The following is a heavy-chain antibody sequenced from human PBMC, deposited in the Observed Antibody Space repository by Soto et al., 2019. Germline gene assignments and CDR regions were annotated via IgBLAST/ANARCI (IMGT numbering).Heavy chain of an antibody. CDR1: GGSISSGYYY. Sequence: SETLSLTCSVSGGSISSGYYYWSWIRQAPGKGLEWIGYIFSSGTTYYNPSLKSRLTMSLDTSQNQFSLRLASVTDADSAVYYCARVPSPFDYYYAMDVWGQGTTVTVS. CDR2: IFSSGTT. D-gene: IGHD3-16*01. V-gene: IGHV4-30-4*01. J-gene: IGHJ6*02. CDR3: ARVPSPFDYYYAMDV.